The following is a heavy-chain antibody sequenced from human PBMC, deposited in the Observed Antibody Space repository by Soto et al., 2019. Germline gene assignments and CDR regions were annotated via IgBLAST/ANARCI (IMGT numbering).Heavy chain of an antibody. Sequence: GGSLRLSCAASGFTFSSYGMHWVRQAPGKGLEWVAVIWYDGSNKYYADSVKGRFTISRDNSKNTLYLQMNSLRAEDTAVYYCARAHNCSGGSCYSGVYFDYWGQGTLVTVSS. CDR1: GFTFSSYG. J-gene: IGHJ4*02. CDR3: ARAHNCSGGSCYSGVYFDY. CDR2: IWYDGSNK. V-gene: IGHV3-33*01. D-gene: IGHD2-15*01.